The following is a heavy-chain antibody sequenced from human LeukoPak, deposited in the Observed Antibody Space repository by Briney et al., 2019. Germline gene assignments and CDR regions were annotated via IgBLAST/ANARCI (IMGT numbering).Heavy chain of an antibody. D-gene: IGHD3-22*01. J-gene: IGHJ4*02. Sequence: SETLSLTCTVSGGSISSGIYYWTWIRQPAGKGLEWIGRIYTSGSTNYNPSLKSRVTISLDTSKNQFSLRLSSVTAADTAVYYCARVSDSSGYYYLSFDYWGQGTLVTVSS. CDR2: IYTSGST. CDR3: ARVSDSSGYYYLSFDY. V-gene: IGHV4-61*02. CDR1: GGSISSGIYY.